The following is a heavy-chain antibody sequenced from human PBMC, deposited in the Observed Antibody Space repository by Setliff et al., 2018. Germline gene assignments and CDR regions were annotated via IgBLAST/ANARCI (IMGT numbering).Heavy chain of an antibody. CDR3: VREGVDTRSSTDYRYYMDV. V-gene: IGHV1-8*01. J-gene: IGHJ6*03. Sequence: GASVKVSCKTSGYNFITLGINWVRQAPGQGLEWVGWISPYSGKTDYAQKFQGRVTIITNESTTTAYMELSSLGSEDTAVYYCVREGVDTRSSTDYRYYMDVWGKGTTVTVSS. D-gene: IGHD5-18*01. CDR1: GYNFITLG. CDR2: ISPYSGKT.